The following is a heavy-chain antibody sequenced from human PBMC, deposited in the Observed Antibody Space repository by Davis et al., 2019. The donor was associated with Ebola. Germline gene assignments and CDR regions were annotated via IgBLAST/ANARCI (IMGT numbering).Heavy chain of an antibody. V-gene: IGHV4-61*01. Sequence: MPSETLSLTCTVSGGSVSSNNYFWTWMRQPPGKGLEWIGYIYYTGRGNTNYNPSLKSRVTISLDTSKNQFSLRLRSVTAADTAVYYCTRLESVMGLDYWGQGTLVTVSS. CDR2: IYYTGRGNT. CDR1: GGSVSSNNYF. CDR3: TRLESVMGLDY. J-gene: IGHJ4*02. D-gene: IGHD2-8*01.